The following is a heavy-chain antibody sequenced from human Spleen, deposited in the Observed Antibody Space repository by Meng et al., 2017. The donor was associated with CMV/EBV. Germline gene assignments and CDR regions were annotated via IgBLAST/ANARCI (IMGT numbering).Heavy chain of an antibody. CDR2: INPNSGDT. D-gene: IGHD3-22*01. CDR3: ARALQLSSPNYYESTTYYFDLDYFDY. Sequence: WVRQAPGQGLEWMGWINPNSGDTYYAHKFQGRVTMTSDTSFNTAYMELSSLRSDDTAVYYCARALQLSSPNYYESTTYYFDLDYFDYWSQGTLVTVSS. V-gene: IGHV1-2*07. J-gene: IGHJ4*02.